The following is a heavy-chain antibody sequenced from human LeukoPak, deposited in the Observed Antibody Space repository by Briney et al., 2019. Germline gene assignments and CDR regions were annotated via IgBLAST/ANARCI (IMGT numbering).Heavy chain of an antibody. CDR1: GDSISSSSHY. Sequence: PSETLSLTCTVSGDSISSSSHYWGWIRQSPGKGLEWIGTISYSGSTYYNPSLKSRVTISVDKSKNQFSLKLSSATAADTAVYYCARHGVSRGIAVAGKYFDYWGQGTLVTVSS. D-gene: IGHD6-19*01. CDR2: ISYSGST. V-gene: IGHV4-39*01. J-gene: IGHJ4*02. CDR3: ARHGVSRGIAVAGKYFDY.